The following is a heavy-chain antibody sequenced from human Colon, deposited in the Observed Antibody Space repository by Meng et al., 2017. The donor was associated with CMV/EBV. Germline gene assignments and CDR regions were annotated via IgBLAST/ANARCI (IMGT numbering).Heavy chain of an antibody. J-gene: IGHJ4*02. CDR3: AKDRSYSAFGYFDD. V-gene: IGHV3-9*01. Sequence: SLKISCTVSGFTMEDYAMHWVRQVPGKGLEWVASISWNSRKIGYAASVKGRFTISRGNAKNSLDLQLNSLRLDDTGLYYCAKDRSYSAFGYFDDWGQGTLVTVSS. CDR1: GFTMEDYA. D-gene: IGHD1-26*01. CDR2: ISWNSRKI.